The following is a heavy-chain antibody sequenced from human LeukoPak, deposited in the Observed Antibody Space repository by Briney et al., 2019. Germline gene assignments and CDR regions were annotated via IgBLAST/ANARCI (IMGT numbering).Heavy chain of an antibody. D-gene: IGHD3-22*01. CDR2: IIPIFGTA. CDR1: GGTFSSYA. CDR3: ARDLYDSSGYYSNWFDP. V-gene: IGHV1-69*13. J-gene: IGHJ5*02. Sequence: SVKVSCKASGGTFSSYAISWVRQAPGQGLEWVGGIIPIFGTANYAQKFQGRVTITADESTSTAYMELSSLRSEDTAVYYCARDLYDSSGYYSNWFDPWGQGTLVTVSS.